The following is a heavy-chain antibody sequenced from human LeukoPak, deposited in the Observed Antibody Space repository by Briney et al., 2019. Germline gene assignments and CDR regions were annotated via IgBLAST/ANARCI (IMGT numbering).Heavy chain of an antibody. Sequence: PGGSLRLSCAASGFTFSSYEMNWVRQAPGKGLEWVSYISSSGSTIYYADSVKGRFTISRDNAKNSLYLQMNSLRAEDTAVYYCARDWSIVWFDPWGQGTLVSVSS. V-gene: IGHV3-48*03. CDR1: GFTFSSYE. J-gene: IGHJ5*02. CDR3: ARDWSIVWFDP. D-gene: IGHD3-3*01. CDR2: ISSSGSTI.